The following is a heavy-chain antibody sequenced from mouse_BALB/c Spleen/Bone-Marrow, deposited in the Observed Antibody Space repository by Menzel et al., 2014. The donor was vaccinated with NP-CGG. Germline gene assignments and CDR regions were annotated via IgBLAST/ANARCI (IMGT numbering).Heavy chain of an antibody. V-gene: IGHV1-54*03. CDR3: ARDYYGGYYYAMDY. CDR1: GYAFTNYL. J-gene: IGHJ4*01. CDR2: INPGSGGT. Sequence: LVESGAELVRPGTSVKVSCKASGYAFTNYLIEWVKQRPGQGLEWIGVINPGSGGTNYNEKFKGKATLTADKSSSTAYMQLSSLTSDDSAVYFCARDYYGGYYYAMDYWGQGTSVTVSS. D-gene: IGHD1-2*01.